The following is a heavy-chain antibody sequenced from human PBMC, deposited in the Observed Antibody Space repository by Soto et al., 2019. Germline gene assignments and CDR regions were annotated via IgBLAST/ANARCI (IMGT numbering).Heavy chain of an antibody. J-gene: IGHJ5*02. CDR1: GGSFSGYY. Sequence: QVQLQQCGAGLLKPSETLSLTCAVYGGSFSGYYWSWIRQPPGKGLEWFGEINHSGSTNYNPSLNSRVTISVDTSKNQVSLKLSSVTAADTAVYYCARGPGIAAAGRRGWFDPWGQGTLVTVSS. D-gene: IGHD6-13*01. CDR3: ARGPGIAAAGRRGWFDP. CDR2: INHSGST. V-gene: IGHV4-34*01.